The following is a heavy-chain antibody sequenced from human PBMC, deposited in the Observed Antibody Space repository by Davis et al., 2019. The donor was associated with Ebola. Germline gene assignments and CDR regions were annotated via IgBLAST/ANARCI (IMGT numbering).Heavy chain of an antibody. CDR1: GDSIRTNPYY. CDR3: VSQSAAILGMPGYFFDR. CDR2: ISYDGSA. V-gene: IGHV4-39*01. Sequence: MPGGSLRLSCTVSGDSIRTNPYYWGWIRQPPGKGLEWIGGISYDGSAYYNPSLESRVTISVDTSKNQFSLKVNSATAADTAVYFCVSQSAAILGMPGYFFDRWGQGTLVTVSS. J-gene: IGHJ4*02. D-gene: IGHD6-25*01.